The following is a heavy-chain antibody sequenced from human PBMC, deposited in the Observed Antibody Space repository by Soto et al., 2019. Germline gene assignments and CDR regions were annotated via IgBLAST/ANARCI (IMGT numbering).Heavy chain of an antibody. CDR3: ARERYDNSGYFDYFDN. CDR1: GYTFTSYA. CDR2: INAGNGNT. D-gene: IGHD3-22*01. V-gene: IGHV1-3*01. Sequence: QVQLVQSGAEVKKPGASVKVSCKASGYTFTSYAMHWVRQAPGQRLEWMGWINAGNGNTKYSQNFQGRVTMTRDTSASTAYMELSSLRSEDTAVYFCARERYDNSGYFDYFDNWGLGTVVTVSS. J-gene: IGHJ4*02.